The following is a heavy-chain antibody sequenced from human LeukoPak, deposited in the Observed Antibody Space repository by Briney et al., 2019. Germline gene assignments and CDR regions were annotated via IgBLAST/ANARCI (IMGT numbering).Heavy chain of an antibody. CDR3: ARGLWSSYPLN. CDR2: INHSGST. D-gene: IGHD2-21*01. Sequence: SETLSLTCAVYGESFSGYYWSWIRQPPGKGLEWIGEINHSGSTNYNPSLKSRVTISVDTSKNQFSLKLSSVTAADTAVYYCARGLWSSYPLNWGQGTLVTVSS. CDR1: GESFSGYY. J-gene: IGHJ4*02. V-gene: IGHV4-34*01.